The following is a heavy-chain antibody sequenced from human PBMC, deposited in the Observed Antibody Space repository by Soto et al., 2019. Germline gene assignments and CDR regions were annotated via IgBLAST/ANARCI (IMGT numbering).Heavy chain of an antibody. V-gene: IGHV3-9*01. CDR2: ISWNSASV. J-gene: IGHJ4*02. Sequence: EVQLVESGGGLVQPGRSLRLSCAASGFTFDDYAMHWVRQAPGKGLEWVPGISWNSASVASADSVKGRFTIARDNAKNSLYLQMNSLRAEDTAVYYCAKARGDYYGSGSYPPDYLGQGTLVTVSS. CDR3: AKARGDYYGSGSYPPDY. CDR1: GFTFDDYA. D-gene: IGHD3-10*01.